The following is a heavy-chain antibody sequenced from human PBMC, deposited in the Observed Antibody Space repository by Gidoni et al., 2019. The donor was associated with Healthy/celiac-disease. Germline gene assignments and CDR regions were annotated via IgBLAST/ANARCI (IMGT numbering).Heavy chain of an antibody. D-gene: IGHD1-1*01. J-gene: IGHJ5*02. Sequence: QVQLLDSGGGVVQPGRSLRLSCAASGFTFSRYRMHWVRTAPGKWLEGVADIWYDGSNKYYADSVKCRFTISRDNSKNTLYLQMNSLRSEDTAVYYCAREENNWNGANWFDPWGQGTMGTVSS. V-gene: IGHV3-33*01. CDR2: IWYDGSNK. CDR3: AREENNWNGANWFDP. CDR1: GFTFSRYR.